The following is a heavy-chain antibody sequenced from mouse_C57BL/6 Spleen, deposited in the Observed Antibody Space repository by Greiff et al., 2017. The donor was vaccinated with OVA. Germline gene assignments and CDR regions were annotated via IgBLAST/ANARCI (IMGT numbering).Heavy chain of an antibody. J-gene: IGHJ2*01. CDR3: ARSGDYDEGGYYCDY. D-gene: IGHD2-4*01. CDR2: IYPGSGST. CDR1: GYTFTSYW. Sequence: VQLQQPGAELVKPGASVKMSCKASGYTFTSYWITWVKQRPGQGLEWIGDIYPGSGSTNYNEKFKSKATLTVDTSSSTAYMQLSSLTSEDSAVYYCARSGDYDEGGYYCDYWGQGTTLTVSS. V-gene: IGHV1-55*01.